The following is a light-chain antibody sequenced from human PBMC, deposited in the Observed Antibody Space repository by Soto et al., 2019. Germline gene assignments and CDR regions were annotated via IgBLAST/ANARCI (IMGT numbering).Light chain of an antibody. J-gene: IGKJ4*01. CDR1: QSVSSY. Sequence: EIVLTQSPATLSLSPGERATLSCRASQSVSSYLAWYQQKPGQAPRLLIYDASNRATGIPARFSGSGSGTDFTLTISSLEPEDFAFYYCQQRSNWPPLTFGGGTKGEIK. CDR3: QQRSNWPPLT. V-gene: IGKV3-11*01. CDR2: DAS.